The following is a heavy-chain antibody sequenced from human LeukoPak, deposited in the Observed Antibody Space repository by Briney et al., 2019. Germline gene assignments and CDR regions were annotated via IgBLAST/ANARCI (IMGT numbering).Heavy chain of an antibody. CDR1: GFTFSSYA. CDR2: LSEGGHSS. D-gene: IGHD5-18*01. Sequence: GGSLRLSCAASGFTFSSYAMNWVRQAPGKGLEWVSSLSEGGHSSFYADSVKGRFSIYRDDSKNTLYLQMNNVRPDDTALYYCAFSPLGFNYGCAYWGQGTLVAVSS. V-gene: IGHV3-23*01. J-gene: IGHJ4*02. CDR3: AFSPLGFNYGCAY.